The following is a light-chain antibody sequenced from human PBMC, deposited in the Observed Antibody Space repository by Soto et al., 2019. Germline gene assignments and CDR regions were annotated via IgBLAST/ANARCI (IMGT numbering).Light chain of an antibody. CDR1: SSDVGGYNY. CDR2: DVS. J-gene: IGLJ2*01. CDR3: SSYTSSSTPVV. Sequence: QSVLPQPASVSGSPGQSITIFCTGTSSDVGGYNYVSWYQQHPGKAPKLMIYDVSNRPSGVSNRFSGSKSGNTASLTISGLQAEDEADYYCSSYTSSSTPVVFGGGTKVTVL. V-gene: IGLV2-14*01.